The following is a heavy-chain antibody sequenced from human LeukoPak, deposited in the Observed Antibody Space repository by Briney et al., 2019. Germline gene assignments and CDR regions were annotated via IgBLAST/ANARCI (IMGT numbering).Heavy chain of an antibody. CDR3: ARHLDYDSGGYFYPYFDD. V-gene: IGHV4-59*08. J-gene: IGHJ4*02. D-gene: IGHD3-22*01. CDR2: FSHSGTT. Sequence: SETVSLTCNVSGYSMRSYYWSWLRQPPGKGLEWIAYFSHSGTTNYNPSLKSRVIISVDKCNHQFSLTLRAVTAADTAVYYCARHLDYDSGGYFYPYFDDWGQGTLVTVSS. CDR1: GYSMRSYY.